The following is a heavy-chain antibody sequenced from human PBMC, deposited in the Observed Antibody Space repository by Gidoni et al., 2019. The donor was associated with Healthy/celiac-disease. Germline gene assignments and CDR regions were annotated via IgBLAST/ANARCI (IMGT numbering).Heavy chain of an antibody. D-gene: IGHD6-19*01. CDR1: GFIFSSYG. J-gene: IGHJ4*02. CDR3: AKDTSSALDY. V-gene: IGHV3-30*18. CDR2: ISYDGSNK. Sequence: QVQLVESGGGVVQPGRSLRLSCAASGFIFSSYGMTWVRPAQGKGLEWVAVISYDGSNKYYADSVQGRFTISRDNSKNTLYLQMNSLRAEDTAVYYCAKDTSSALDYWGQGTLVTVSS.